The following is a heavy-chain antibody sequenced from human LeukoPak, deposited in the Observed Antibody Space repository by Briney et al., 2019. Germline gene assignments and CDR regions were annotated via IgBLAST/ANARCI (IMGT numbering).Heavy chain of an antibody. CDR3: ARRGLIFGVVTPFDY. Sequence: TSETLSLTCTVSGGSISSSIYYWGWIRQPPGKGLEWIGSIYYSGSTYYNPSLKSRVTISVDTSKNQFSLKLSSVTAADTAVYYCARRGLIFGVVTPFDYWGQGTLVTVSS. V-gene: IGHV4-39*01. CDR2: IYYSGST. J-gene: IGHJ4*02. CDR1: GGSISSSIYY. D-gene: IGHD3-3*02.